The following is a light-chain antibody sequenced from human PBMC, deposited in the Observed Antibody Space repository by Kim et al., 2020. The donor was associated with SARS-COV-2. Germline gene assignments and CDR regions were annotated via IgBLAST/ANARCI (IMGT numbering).Light chain of an antibody. CDR1: SGHSTYA. CDR2: INSDGSH. CDR3: QTWGTDIYVI. Sequence: QPVLTQSPSASASLGASVRLTCTLSSGHSTYAIAWHQQQPEKGPPYLMKINSDGSHNKGDGIPDRFSGSSSGAERYLTISSLQSEDEADYYCQTWGTDIYVIFGGGTQLTVL. V-gene: IGLV4-69*01. J-gene: IGLJ2*01.